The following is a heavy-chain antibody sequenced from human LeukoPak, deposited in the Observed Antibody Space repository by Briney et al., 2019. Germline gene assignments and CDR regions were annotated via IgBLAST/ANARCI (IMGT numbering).Heavy chain of an antibody. Sequence: SSQTLSLTCTVSGGSISSGAFYNNWIRQRPGKGLEWIGYVYYTGITSYNPSLKSRATMSVDTFMNQVSLKLSSLTAADTAVYYCAASSGVTLGRFWGQGTLVTVSS. J-gene: IGHJ4*02. CDR2: VYYTGIT. D-gene: IGHD3-16*01. V-gene: IGHV4-31*03. CDR1: GGSISSGAFY. CDR3: AASSGVTLGRF.